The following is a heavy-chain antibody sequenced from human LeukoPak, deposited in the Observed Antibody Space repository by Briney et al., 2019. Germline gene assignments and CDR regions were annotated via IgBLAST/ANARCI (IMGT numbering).Heavy chain of an antibody. V-gene: IGHV3-23*01. CDR2: IRGSGGRT. Sequence: GESLRLSCAASGFTFSSYGMSWVRQPPGKVLEWDSAIRGSGGRTYYADSVKGRVTIARDNSKNTLYMQTNSLRAEDRVVYYCVKGYSYGYFDYWGQGTLVTVSS. CDR3: VKGYSYGYFDY. D-gene: IGHD5-18*01. J-gene: IGHJ4*02. CDR1: GFTFSSYG.